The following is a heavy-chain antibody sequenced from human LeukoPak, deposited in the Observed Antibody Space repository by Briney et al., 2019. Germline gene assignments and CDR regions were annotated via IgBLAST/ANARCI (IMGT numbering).Heavy chain of an antibody. CDR2: IYYSGST. Sequence: SETLSLTCTVSGGSISSYYWSWIRQPPGKGLEWIGYIYYSGSTNYNPSLKSRVTISVDTSKNQFSLKLSSVTAADTAVYYCARGTLRFDPWGQGTLVTVPS. CDR1: GGSISSYY. J-gene: IGHJ5*02. V-gene: IGHV4-59*01. CDR3: ARGTLRFDP.